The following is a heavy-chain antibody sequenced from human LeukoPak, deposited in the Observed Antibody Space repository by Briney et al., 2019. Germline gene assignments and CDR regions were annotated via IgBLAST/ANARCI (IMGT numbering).Heavy chain of an antibody. V-gene: IGHV1-8*02. Sequence: GASVKVSCKASGYTFTSYGINWVRQATGQGLEWMGWMNPNSGNTGYAQKFQGRVTMTRNTSISTAYMELSSLRSEDTAVYYCARLHSSGWYGGDAFDIWGQGTMATVSS. D-gene: IGHD6-19*01. J-gene: IGHJ3*02. CDR2: MNPNSGNT. CDR3: ARLHSSGWYGGDAFDI. CDR1: GYTFTSYG.